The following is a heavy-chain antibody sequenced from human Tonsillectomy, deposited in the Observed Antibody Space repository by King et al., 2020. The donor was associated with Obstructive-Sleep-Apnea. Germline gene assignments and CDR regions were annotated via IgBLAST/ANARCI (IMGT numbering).Heavy chain of an antibody. CDR3: ARCSLSSGWSDY. CDR1: GFTFSDSY. Sequence: HVQLVESGGGLVKPGGSLRLSCTASGFTFSDSYMSWIRQAPGKGLEWIAYISNSGSTTYYADSVKGRFTISRDNAKNSLYLQMNSLRVEDTAVYYCARCSLSSGWSDYWGQGTLVTVSS. V-gene: IGHV3-11*01. CDR2: ISNSGSTT. D-gene: IGHD6-19*01. J-gene: IGHJ4*02.